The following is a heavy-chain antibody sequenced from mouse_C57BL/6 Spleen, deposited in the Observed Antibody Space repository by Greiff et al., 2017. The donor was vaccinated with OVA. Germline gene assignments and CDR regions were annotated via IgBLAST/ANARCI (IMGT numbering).Heavy chain of an antibody. CDR3: ARSDYYGSSYDRYFDV. D-gene: IGHD1-1*01. J-gene: IGHJ1*03. V-gene: IGHV1-39*01. CDR1: GYSFTDYN. Sequence: VQLQQSGPELVKPGASVKISCKASGYSFTDYNMNWVKQSNGKSLEWIGVINPNYGTTSYNQKFKGKATLTVDQSSSTAYMQLNSLTSEDSAVYYCARSDYYGSSYDRYFDVWGTGTTVTVSS. CDR2: INPNYGTT.